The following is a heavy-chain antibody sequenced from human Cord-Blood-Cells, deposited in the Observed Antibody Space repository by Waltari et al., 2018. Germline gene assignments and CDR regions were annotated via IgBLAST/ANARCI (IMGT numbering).Heavy chain of an antibody. Sequence: QVQLQESGPGLVKPSQTLSLTCTVSGGSISSGSYYWSWIRQPAGKGLEWIGYIYTSGGTNSNPSLKRRVTISVDTSKNQFSLKLSSVTAADTAVYYCARGSIVVVPAAHFDPWGQGTLVTVSS. CDR1: GGSISSGSYY. D-gene: IGHD2-2*01. CDR3: ARGSIVVVPAAHFDP. CDR2: IYTSGGT. J-gene: IGHJ5*02. V-gene: IGHV4-61*09.